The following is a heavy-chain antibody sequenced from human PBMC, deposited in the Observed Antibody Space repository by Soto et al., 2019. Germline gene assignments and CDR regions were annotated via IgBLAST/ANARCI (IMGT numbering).Heavy chain of an antibody. J-gene: IGHJ6*02. CDR2: IDPSDSYT. CDR3: ASFGGGYCSGGRCYSTKEYYYYGMDV. CDR1: GYSFTSYW. V-gene: IGHV5-10-1*01. D-gene: IGHD2-15*01. Sequence: GESLKISCKGSGYSFTSYWISWVRQMPGKGLEWMGRIDPSDSYTNYSPSFQGHVTISADKSISTAYLQWSSLKASDTAMYYCASFGGGYCSGGRCYSTKEYYYYGMDVWGQGTTVTVYS.